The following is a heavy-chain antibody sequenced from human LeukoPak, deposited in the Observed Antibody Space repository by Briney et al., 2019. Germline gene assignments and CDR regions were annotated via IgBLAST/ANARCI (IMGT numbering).Heavy chain of an antibody. CDR3: ASFYGSGSYRDSAFDI. D-gene: IGHD3-10*01. J-gene: IGHJ3*02. Sequence: RTLSLTCAASGFIFSSYGMLWVRQAQGQGLEWVAVISYDGSNKYYADSVKGRFTISRDNSKNTLYLQMNSLRAEDTAVYHCASFYGSGSYRDSAFDIWGQGTMVTVSS. CDR2: ISYDGSNK. CDR1: GFIFSSYG. V-gene: IGHV3-30*03.